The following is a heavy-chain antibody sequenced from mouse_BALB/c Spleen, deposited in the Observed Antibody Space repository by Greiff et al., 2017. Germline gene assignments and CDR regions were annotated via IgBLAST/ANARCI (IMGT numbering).Heavy chain of an antibody. CDR1: GYTFTSYW. CDR2: IYPGDGDT. CDR3: ARKGYGNYEGFAY. D-gene: IGHD2-10*02. J-gene: IGHJ3*01. Sequence: QVQLQQSGAELARPGASVKLSCKASGYTFTSYWMPWVKQRPGQGLEWIGAIYPGDGDTRYTQKFKGKATLTADKSSSTAYMQLSSLASEDSAVYYCARKGYGNYEGFAYWGQGTLVTVSA. V-gene: IGHV1-87*01.